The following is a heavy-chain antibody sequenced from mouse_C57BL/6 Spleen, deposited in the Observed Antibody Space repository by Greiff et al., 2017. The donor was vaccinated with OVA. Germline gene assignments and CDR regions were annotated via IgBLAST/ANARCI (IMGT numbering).Heavy chain of an antibody. CDR2: IDPSDSYT. CDR3: ARRGGSYGSRYFDV. D-gene: IGHD1-1*01. J-gene: IGHJ1*03. Sequence: QVQLQQPGAELVMPGASVKLSCKASGYTFTSYWMHWVKQRPGQGLEWIGEIDPSDSYTNYNQKFKGKATLTVDKSASTAYMQLSSLTADDAAVYYCARRGGSYGSRYFDVWGTGTTVTVSS. CDR1: GYTFTSYW. V-gene: IGHV1-69*01.